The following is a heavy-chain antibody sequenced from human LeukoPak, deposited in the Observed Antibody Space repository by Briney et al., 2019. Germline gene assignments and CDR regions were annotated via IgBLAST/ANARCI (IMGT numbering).Heavy chain of an antibody. Sequence: GGSLRLSCAASGFAFSSYWMTWVRQAPGKGLEWVANIKQDGSEKYYVDSVKGRFTISRDNAKNSLYLQMDSLRAEDTAVYYCAKVGSIAAPRNYYYDMDVWGKGTTVTVSS. J-gene: IGHJ6*03. CDR1: GFAFSSYW. D-gene: IGHD6-6*01. CDR2: IKQDGSEK. CDR3: AKVGSIAAPRNYYYDMDV. V-gene: IGHV3-7*01.